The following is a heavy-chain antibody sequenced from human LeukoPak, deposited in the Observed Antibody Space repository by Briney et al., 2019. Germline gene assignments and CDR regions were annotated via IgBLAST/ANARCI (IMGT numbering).Heavy chain of an antibody. J-gene: IGHJ4*02. Sequence: GGSLRLSCAASGFTFDDYAMHWVRQAPGKGLEWVSGISWNSGSIGYADSVKGRFTISRDNAKNSLYLQMHSLGAEDTAVYYCVRDNPRCCGVVPANIDDYWGQGTLVTVSS. CDR2: ISWNSGSI. D-gene: IGHD2-15*01. CDR3: VRDNPRCCGVVPANIDDY. CDR1: GFTFDDYA. V-gene: IGHV3-9*01.